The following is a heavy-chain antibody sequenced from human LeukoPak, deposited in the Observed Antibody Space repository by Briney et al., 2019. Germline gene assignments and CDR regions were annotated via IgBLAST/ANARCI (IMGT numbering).Heavy chain of an antibody. CDR2: ISGDGGST. Sequence: GGSLRLSCAASGFIFDDHAMHWVRQAPGQGLEWVSLISGDGGSTYYADSVKGRFTISRDNSKNSLYLQMNSLRTEDTAFYYCGKDYGSGSYYFYALDVWGQGTTVTVSS. J-gene: IGHJ6*02. CDR3: GKDYGSGSYYFYALDV. D-gene: IGHD3-10*01. V-gene: IGHV3-43*02. CDR1: GFIFDDHA.